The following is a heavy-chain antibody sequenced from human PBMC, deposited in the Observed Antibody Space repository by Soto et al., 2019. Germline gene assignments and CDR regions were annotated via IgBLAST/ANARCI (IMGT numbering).Heavy chain of an antibody. D-gene: IGHD3-10*02. J-gene: IGHJ4*02. CDR1: GFTFSDYY. CDR3: ARSGDNYNVLDY. CDR2: SSNSGTYT. V-gene: IGHV3-11*06. Sequence: GGSLRLSCVASGFTFSDYYMSWVRQAPGKGLEWLSYSSNSGTYTKYAGSVKGRFSISRDNAKNSLYLQINSLRGEDTAIYYCARSGDNYNVLDYWGQGTPVTVSS.